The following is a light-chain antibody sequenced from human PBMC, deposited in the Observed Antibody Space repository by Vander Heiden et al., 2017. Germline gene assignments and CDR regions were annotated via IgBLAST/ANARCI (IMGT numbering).Light chain of an antibody. CDR1: KLGDKY. J-gene: IGLJ2*01. V-gene: IGLV3-1*01. Sequence: SYALTPPPSVSVPPGQTASITCSADKLGDKYACWHQQKPGHSPVMVIDKDSTRPTGIPERFSGSNSGNTATLTISGTQAMDEADYHCQAWDSSTVVFGGGTKLTVL. CDR3: QAWDSSTVV. CDR2: KDS.